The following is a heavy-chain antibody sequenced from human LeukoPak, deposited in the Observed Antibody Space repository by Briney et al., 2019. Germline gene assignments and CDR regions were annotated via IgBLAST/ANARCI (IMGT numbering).Heavy chain of an antibody. Sequence: PGGSLRLSCAASGFTFDDYAKHWVRQAPGKGLEWVSLISGVGGSTYYADSVKGRFTISRDNSKNSLYLQMNSLRTEDTALYYCAKAYCSSTSCWDYYYYYGMDVWGQGTTVTVSS. CDR3: AKAYCSSTSCWDYYYYYGMDV. V-gene: IGHV3-43*02. CDR2: ISGVGGST. CDR1: GFTFDDYA. J-gene: IGHJ6*02. D-gene: IGHD2-2*01.